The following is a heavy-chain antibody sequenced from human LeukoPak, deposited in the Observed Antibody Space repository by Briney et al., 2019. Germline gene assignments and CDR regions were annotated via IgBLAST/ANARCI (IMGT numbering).Heavy chain of an antibody. Sequence: ASVKASCKPSGYIFTTFYMHWVRQAPGQGLEWMGWINPNSGGTNYAQKFQDRVTMTRDTSISTVYMELNRLTSDDTAVYYCARWANYYGLGTYYASDIWGQGTTVTVSS. V-gene: IGHV1-2*02. CDR3: ARWANYYGLGTYYASDI. J-gene: IGHJ3*02. D-gene: IGHD3-10*01. CDR2: INPNSGGT. CDR1: GYIFTTFY.